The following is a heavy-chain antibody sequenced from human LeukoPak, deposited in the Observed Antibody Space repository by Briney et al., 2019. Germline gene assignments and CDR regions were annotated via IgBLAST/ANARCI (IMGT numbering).Heavy chain of an antibody. V-gene: IGHV3-23*01. Sequence: GGSLRLSCAASGFTFRNYGMNWVRQAPGKGLEWVSAFSASGSTYYADSVKGRFTVSRDNSENMLYLQMNSLRAEDTAVYYCAQDLSYIGLDNWSQGTLVTVSS. CDR3: AQDLSYIGLDN. D-gene: IGHD2-15*01. CDR1: GFTFRNYG. CDR2: FSASGST. J-gene: IGHJ4*02.